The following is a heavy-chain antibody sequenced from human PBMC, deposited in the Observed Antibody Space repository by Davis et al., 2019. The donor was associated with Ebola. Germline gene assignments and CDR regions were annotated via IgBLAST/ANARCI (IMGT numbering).Heavy chain of an antibody. V-gene: IGHV3-30-3*01. CDR1: GFTFSSYA. CDR3: ARDPGRLGGDDY. J-gene: IGHJ4*02. Sequence: PGGSLRLSCAASGFTFSSYAMHWVRQAPGKGLEWVAVISYDGSNKYYADSVKGRFTISRDNAKNSLYLQMNSLRAEDTAVYYCARDPGRLGGDDYWGQGTLVTVSS. D-gene: IGHD2-21*01. CDR2: ISYDGSNK.